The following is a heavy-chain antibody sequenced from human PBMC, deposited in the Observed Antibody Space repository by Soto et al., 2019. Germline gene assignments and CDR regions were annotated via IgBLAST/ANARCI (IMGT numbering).Heavy chain of an antibody. J-gene: IGHJ4*02. Sequence: GVTLRRSWSAAAFTSRPYEMSRVRQAPGKGLEWVSYISSITGTTYYEDSVKGRFTISRDDAQKSLFLQMNSLTDDDTDVYYCAREGLYSSGWRGYFDFLGQGIQVTVST. CDR2: ISSITGTT. CDR3: AREGLYSSGWRGYFDF. D-gene: IGHD6-19*01. CDR1: AFTSRPYE. V-gene: IGHV3-48*03.